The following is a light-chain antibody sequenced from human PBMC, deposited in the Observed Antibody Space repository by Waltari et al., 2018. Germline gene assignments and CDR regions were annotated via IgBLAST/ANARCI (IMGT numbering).Light chain of an antibody. CDR1: MLGRKS. CDR2: YDS. Sequence: SYVLPQPPSVSVAPGKTARITCGGNMLGRKSVHWYQQKAGQAPLLVIHYDSGGPTGIPERFSGSTSGDTATLSISRVEAGDEADYFCQVWDYIQGVFGGGTKLTVL. J-gene: IGLJ3*02. V-gene: IGLV3-21*04. CDR3: QVWDYIQGV.